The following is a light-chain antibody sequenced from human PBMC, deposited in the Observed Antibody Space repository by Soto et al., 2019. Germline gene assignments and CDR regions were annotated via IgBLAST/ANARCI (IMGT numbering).Light chain of an antibody. CDR1: SSNIGNDY. CDR2: DNN. V-gene: IGLV1-51*01. Sequence: QLVLTQPPSVSAAPGQKGTVSCSGRSSNIGNDYVSWYQHLPGAAPKLLIYDNNKRPSGIPDRFSGSKSGTSATLTITGLQTGDEADYFCGTWDSSLSIFVFGGGTQLTVL. CDR3: GTWDSSLSIFV. J-gene: IGLJ2*01.